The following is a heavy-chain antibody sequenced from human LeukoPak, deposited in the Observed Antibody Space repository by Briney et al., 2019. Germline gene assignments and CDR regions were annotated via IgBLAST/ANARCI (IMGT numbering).Heavy chain of an antibody. CDR2: INTNTGNR. V-gene: IGHV7-4-1*02. Sequence: ASVKVSCKASGYTFTSYAMKWVRQAPGQGLEWTGWINTNTGNRTYAQGFTGRFVFSLDTSVSTAYLQISSLKAEDTAVYYCARDLEPSSSWYRGIDYWGQGTLVTVSS. CDR1: GYTFTSYA. CDR3: ARDLEPSSSWYRGIDY. D-gene: IGHD6-13*01. J-gene: IGHJ4*02.